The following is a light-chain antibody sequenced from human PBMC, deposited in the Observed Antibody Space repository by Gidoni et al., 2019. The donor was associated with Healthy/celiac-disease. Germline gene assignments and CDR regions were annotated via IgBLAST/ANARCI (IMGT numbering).Light chain of an antibody. CDR3: QQNYSTPRT. V-gene: IGKV1-39*01. CDR2: AAS. Sequence: DIQMTQSPSSLSASVGGRVTIHCRASQSISIYLNRYQQKPGKAPKLLSYAASSLQSGVPSRFSGSGSGTDFTLTISSLQPEDFATYYCQQNYSTPRTFGQGTKVEIK. CDR1: QSISIY. J-gene: IGKJ1*01.